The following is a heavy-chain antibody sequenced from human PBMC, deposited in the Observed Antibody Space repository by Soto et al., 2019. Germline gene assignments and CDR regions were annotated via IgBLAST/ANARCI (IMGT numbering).Heavy chain of an antibody. CDR2: INHSGSS. Sequence: QVQLQQWGAGLLKPSETLSLTCAVYGGSFSGYYWCWIRQPPGQGLAWIGEINHSGSSNYNPSLKSRVTISVDTSKNQFSLKLSSVTAADTAVYYCARQGRDYYYYYMDVWGKGTTVTVSS. V-gene: IGHV4-34*01. J-gene: IGHJ6*03. CDR3: ARQGRDYYYYYMDV. CDR1: GGSFSGYY.